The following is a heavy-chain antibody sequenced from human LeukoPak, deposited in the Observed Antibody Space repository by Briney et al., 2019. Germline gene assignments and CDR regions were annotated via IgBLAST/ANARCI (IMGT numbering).Heavy chain of an antibody. CDR1: GYTFTGIY. J-gene: IGHJ4*02. Sequence: ASVKVSCKASGYTFTGIYIHWVRQAPRQGLEWMGWINPNSGGTNYAQKFQGRVTMTRDTSISTAYMELSRLRSDDTAVYYCARERTLTSCYDYWGQGTLVTVSS. CDR3: ARERTLTSCYDY. CDR2: INPNSGGT. V-gene: IGHV1-2*02. D-gene: IGHD2-15*01.